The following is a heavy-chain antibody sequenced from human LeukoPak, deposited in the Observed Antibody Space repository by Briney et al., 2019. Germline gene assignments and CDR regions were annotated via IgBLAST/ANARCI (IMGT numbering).Heavy chain of an antibody. D-gene: IGHD6-19*01. Sequence: GESLKISCKASGFRFSDQWIGWVRQMPGKGLEWMGIIYPGDSDTRYSPSFQGQVTISADKSISTAYLQWSSLKASDTAMYYCATRTAYSSGWYDGDYWGQGTLVTVSS. CDR2: IYPGDSDT. CDR3: ATRTAYSSGWYDGDY. CDR1: GFRFSDQW. V-gene: IGHV5-51*01. J-gene: IGHJ4*02.